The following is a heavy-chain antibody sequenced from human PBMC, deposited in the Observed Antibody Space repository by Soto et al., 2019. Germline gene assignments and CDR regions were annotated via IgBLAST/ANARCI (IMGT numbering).Heavy chain of an antibody. V-gene: IGHV1-2*02. CDR1: GYTFTGYY. CDR3: ARATTGTRYYYYGMDV. Sequence: ASVKVSCKASGYTFTGYYMHRVRQAPGQGLEWMGWINPNSGGTNYAQKFQGRVTMTRDTPISTAYMELSRLRSDDTAVYYCARATTGTRYYYYGMDVWGQGTTVTVSS. J-gene: IGHJ6*02. CDR2: INPNSGGT. D-gene: IGHD1-1*01.